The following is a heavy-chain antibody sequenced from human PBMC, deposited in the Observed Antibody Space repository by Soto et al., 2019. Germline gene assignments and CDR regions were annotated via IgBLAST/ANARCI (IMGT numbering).Heavy chain of an antibody. V-gene: IGHV3-23*01. CDR3: AKVQAAELPPLDAFDY. D-gene: IGHD1-26*01. CDR1: GFTFSSYA. J-gene: IGHJ3*01. CDR2: ISGSGGST. Sequence: EVQLLESGGGLVQPGGSLRLSCAASGFTFSSYAMSWVRQAPGKGLEWVSAISGSGGSTYYADSVKGRFTISRDNSKNTLYLQMNSLRAGDTAVYYCAKVQAAELPPLDAFDYWGQGTMVTVSS.